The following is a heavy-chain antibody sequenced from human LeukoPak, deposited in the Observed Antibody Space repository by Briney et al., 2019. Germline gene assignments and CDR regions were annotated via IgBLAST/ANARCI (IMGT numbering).Heavy chain of an antibody. J-gene: IGHJ6*02. CDR2: IYPGDSNT. CDR1: GYSFTSYW. D-gene: IGHD3-22*01. Sequence: GESLKISCKGSGYSFTSYWIGWVRQMPGKGLEWMGIIYPGDSNTRYSPSFQGQVTISADKSISTAYLPWSSLKASDTAMYYCARLRAYYDSSGYYPDYYYGMDVWGQGTTVTVSS. CDR3: ARLRAYYDSSGYYPDYYYGMDV. V-gene: IGHV5-51*01.